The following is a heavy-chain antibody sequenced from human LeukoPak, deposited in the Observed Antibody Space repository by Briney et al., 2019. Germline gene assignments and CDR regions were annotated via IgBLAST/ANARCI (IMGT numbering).Heavy chain of an antibody. D-gene: IGHD3-22*01. V-gene: IGHV3-23*01. J-gene: IGHJ4*02. CDR2: ISGSGGGT. Sequence: GGSLRLSCAASGFTFSSYAMSWVRQAPGKGLEWVSAISGSGGGTYYADSVKGRFTISRDNSKNTLYLQMNSLRAEDTAVYYCAKDFYYDSSGPYYFDYWGQGTLVTVSS. CDR1: GFTFSSYA. CDR3: AKDFYYDSSGPYYFDY.